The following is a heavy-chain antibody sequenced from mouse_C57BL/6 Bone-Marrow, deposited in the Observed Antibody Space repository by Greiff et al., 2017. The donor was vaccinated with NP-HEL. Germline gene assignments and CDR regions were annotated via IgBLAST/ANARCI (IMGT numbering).Heavy chain of an antibody. CDR3: AVVRDYWYVDV. CDR1: GFTFSSYG. CDR2: ISSGGSYT. V-gene: IGHV5-6*01. J-gene: IGHJ1*03. D-gene: IGHD1-1*01. Sequence: EVKLVESGGDLVKPGGSLKLSCAASGFTFSSYGMSWVRPTPDKRLEWVATISSGGSYTYYTDSVTGRFTISRDNAKNTLYLQMSSLKSEDTAMYYCAVVRDYWYVDVGGTGTTVTVSS.